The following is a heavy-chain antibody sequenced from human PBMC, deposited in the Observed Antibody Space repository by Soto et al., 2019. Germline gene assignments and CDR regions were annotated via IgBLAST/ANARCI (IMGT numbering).Heavy chain of an antibody. CDR1: GYIFTNYA. CDR2: INAASGNT. CDR3: ARDGGQHCRTDVCYIFDY. J-gene: IGHJ4*02. D-gene: IGHD2-15*01. V-gene: IGHV1-3*01. Sequence: ASVKVSCKASGYIFTNYAVHWVRQAPGQRLEWMGWINAASGNTKYSQKFQGRVTFTRDTSPSTAYMELSSLRSEDTAVYYCARDGGQHCRTDVCYIFDYWGQGTLETVSS.